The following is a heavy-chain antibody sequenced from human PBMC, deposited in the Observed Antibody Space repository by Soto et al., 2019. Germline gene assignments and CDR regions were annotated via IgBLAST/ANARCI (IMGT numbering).Heavy chain of an antibody. Sequence: QVQLQESGPGLVKPSETLSLTCTVSGGSISSYYWSWIRQPPGKGLEWIGYIYYTGLSNSNPSLNSRVTMSVDTSKNQFSLKLLSVTAADTAVYYCASHSSHWPFFDFWGQGTLVTVSS. CDR2: IYYTGLS. V-gene: IGHV4-59*01. CDR3: ASHSSHWPFFDF. J-gene: IGHJ4*02. D-gene: IGHD6-13*01. CDR1: GGSISSYY.